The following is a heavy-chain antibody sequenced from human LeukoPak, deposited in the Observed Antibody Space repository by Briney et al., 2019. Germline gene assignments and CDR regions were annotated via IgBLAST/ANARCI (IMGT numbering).Heavy chain of an antibody. Sequence: PGGSLRLSCVASGFTFSSYAMSWVRQAPGKGLEWVSATSGSGVSTYYADSVKGRFTISRGNSKNTLYLQMNSLRAEDTAVYYCAKRGETTVKEGFDYWGQGTLVTVSS. J-gene: IGHJ4*02. D-gene: IGHD4-17*01. V-gene: IGHV3-23*01. CDR2: TSGSGVST. CDR3: AKRGETTVKEGFDY. CDR1: GFTFSSYA.